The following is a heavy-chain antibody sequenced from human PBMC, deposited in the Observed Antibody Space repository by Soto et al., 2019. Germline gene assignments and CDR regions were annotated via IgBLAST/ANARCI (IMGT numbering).Heavy chain of an antibody. J-gene: IGHJ4*02. CDR2: IYYTGST. V-gene: IGHV4-59*01. CDR3: AGATNWDYFDF. CDR1: SGSISTYY. Sequence: QVQLQESGPGLVKPSETLSLTCTVSSGSISTYYWSWIRQPPGKGLEWIGYIYYTGSTNYNPSLKPRDAISLDTSKNQFSLNLSYVPGADTAVYYCAGATNWDYFDFWGLGTLVTVSS. D-gene: IGHD7-27*01.